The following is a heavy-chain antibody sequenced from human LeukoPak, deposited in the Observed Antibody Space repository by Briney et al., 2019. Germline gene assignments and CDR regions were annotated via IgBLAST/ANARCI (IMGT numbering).Heavy chain of an antibody. CDR2: INPSGGST. CDR3: ARRYSYGSDYYYGMDV. Sequence: ASVTVSCKASGYTFTSYYMHWVRQAPGQGLEWMGIINPSGGSTSYAQKFQGRVTMTRDTSTSTVYMELSSLRSEDTAVYYCARRYSYGSDYYYGMDVWGQGTTVTVSS. V-gene: IGHV1-46*01. J-gene: IGHJ6*02. D-gene: IGHD5-18*01. CDR1: GYTFTSYY.